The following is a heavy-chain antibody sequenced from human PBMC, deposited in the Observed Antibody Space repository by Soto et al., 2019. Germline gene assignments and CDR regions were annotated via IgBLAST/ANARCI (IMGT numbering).Heavy chain of an antibody. V-gene: IGHV3-21*01. J-gene: IGHJ4*02. D-gene: IGHD6-19*01. CDR3: AREGMAVADPPSY. CDR2: ISSSSSYI. Sequence: EVQLVESGGGLVKPGGSLRLSCAASGFTFSSYSMNWVRQAPGKGLEWVSSISSSSSYIYYADSVKGRFTISRDNAKNSLYLQMNSLRAEDTAVYYCAREGMAVADPPSYWGQGTLVTVSS. CDR1: GFTFSSYS.